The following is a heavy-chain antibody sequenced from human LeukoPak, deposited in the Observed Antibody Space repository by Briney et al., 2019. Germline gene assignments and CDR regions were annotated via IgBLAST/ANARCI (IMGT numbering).Heavy chain of an antibody. Sequence: ASVKVSCKASGYTFTNYGITWVRQASGQGIEWMGWISAYTGKTNSAQKPQGRVTMTTDTSTSTGYMELRSLRSDDTAVYYCARGDGYCSGGSCMIFDYWGQGTLVTVSS. D-gene: IGHD2-15*01. CDR1: GYTFTNYG. V-gene: IGHV1-18*01. J-gene: IGHJ4*02. CDR3: ARGDGYCSGGSCMIFDY. CDR2: ISAYTGKT.